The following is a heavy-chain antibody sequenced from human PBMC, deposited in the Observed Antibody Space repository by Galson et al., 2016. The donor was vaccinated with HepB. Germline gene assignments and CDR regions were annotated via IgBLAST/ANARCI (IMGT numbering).Heavy chain of an antibody. Sequence: PALVKPTQTLTLTCTVSGFSLNTSGVAVGWIRQSPGKALEWLALIYWDDSKDCIPSVRNRLTITKDTSRNQVVLRMTDMDPVDTATYYCAHRRGPIYVNLDWFDPWGQGVHVTVSS. CDR3: AHRRGPIYVNLDWFDP. CDR1: GFSLNTSGVA. CDR2: IYWDDSK. J-gene: IGHJ5*02. V-gene: IGHV2-5*02. D-gene: IGHD3-10*02.